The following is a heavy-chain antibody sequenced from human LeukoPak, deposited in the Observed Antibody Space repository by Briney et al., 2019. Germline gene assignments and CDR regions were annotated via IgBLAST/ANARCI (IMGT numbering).Heavy chain of an antibody. V-gene: IGHV3-23*01. CDR2: ISGGGLST. CDR1: GFTFSDYA. D-gene: IGHD5-24*01. Sequence: GGSLRLSCAASGFTFSDYAMSWVRQAPGKGLEWVSSISGGGLSTYYADSVKGRFTISRDNSKNALYLQMNSLRAEDTAVYYCAKGNSEGWLQLWDYFDYWGQGTLVTVSS. J-gene: IGHJ4*02. CDR3: AKGNSEGWLQLWDYFDY.